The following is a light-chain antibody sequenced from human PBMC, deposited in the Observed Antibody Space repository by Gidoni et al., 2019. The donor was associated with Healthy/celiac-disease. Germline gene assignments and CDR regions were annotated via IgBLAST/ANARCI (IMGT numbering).Light chain of an antibody. V-gene: IGLV2-14*01. Sequence: QSALTQPASVSGSPGQSITISCTGTSSYVGGYNYVSWYQQHPGKAPKLMIYEVSNRPSGVPDRFSGSKSGNTASLTISGLQAEDEADYYCSSYTSSSTPVVFGGGTKLTVL. CDR1: SSYVGGYNY. J-gene: IGLJ2*01. CDR3: SSYTSSSTPVV. CDR2: EVS.